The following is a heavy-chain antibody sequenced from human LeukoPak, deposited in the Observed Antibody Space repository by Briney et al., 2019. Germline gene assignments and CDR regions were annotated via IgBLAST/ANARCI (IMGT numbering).Heavy chain of an antibody. CDR1: GGSISSYY. J-gene: IGHJ5*02. V-gene: IGHV4-59*01. CDR3: ARENDSGGWFDP. D-gene: IGHD1-26*01. CDR2: IYYSGST. Sequence: PSETLSLTCTVSGGSISSYYWSWIRQPPRKGLEWFGYIYYSGSTNYNPSLKSRVTISVDTSKNQFSLKLSSVTAADTAVYYCARENDSGGWFDPWGQGTLVTVSS.